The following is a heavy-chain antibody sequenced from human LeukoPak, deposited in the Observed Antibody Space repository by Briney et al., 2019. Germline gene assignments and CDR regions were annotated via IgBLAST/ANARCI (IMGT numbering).Heavy chain of an antibody. CDR1: GFTFSSYW. D-gene: IGHD3-16*02. J-gene: IGHJ4*02. V-gene: IGHV3-7*01. CDR3: ARDQQYYDYVWGSYRSVFDY. Sequence: PGGSLRLSCAASGFTFSSYWMSWVRQAPGKGLEWVANIKQDGSGKYYVDSVKGRFTISRDNAKNSLYLQMNSLRAEDTAVYYCARDQQYYDYVWGSYRSVFDYWGQGTLVTVSS. CDR2: IKQDGSGK.